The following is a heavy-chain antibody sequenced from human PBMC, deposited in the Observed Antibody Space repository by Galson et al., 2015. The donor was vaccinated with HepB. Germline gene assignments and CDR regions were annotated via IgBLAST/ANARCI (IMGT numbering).Heavy chain of an antibody. CDR3: ARNGYSGYDSDYYYYYGMDV. D-gene: IGHD5-12*01. V-gene: IGHV1-18*04. CDR2: ISAYNGYT. J-gene: IGHJ6*02. CDR1: GYTFTSYG. Sequence: SCKASGYTFTSYGISWVRQAPGQGLEWMGCISAYNGYTKYAQKLLGRVTMTTDTSTSTAYMELRSLRSDDTAVYYCARNGYSGYDSDYYYYYGMDVWGQGTTVTVSS.